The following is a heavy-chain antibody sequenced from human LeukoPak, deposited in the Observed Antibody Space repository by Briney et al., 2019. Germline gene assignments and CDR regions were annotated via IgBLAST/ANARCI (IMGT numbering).Heavy chain of an antibody. Sequence: NPSETLSLTCTVSGGSISSGYWSWIRQHPGKGLEWIGYIYYSGPIYYNPSLKSRLTISLGTSKNQFSLKLSSVTAADTAVYYCATRFEGWAGAFDVWGQGSMVTVSS. CDR3: ATRFEGWAGAFDV. CDR2: IYYSGPI. D-gene: IGHD3-16*01. V-gene: IGHV4-31*03. J-gene: IGHJ3*01. CDR1: GGSISSGY.